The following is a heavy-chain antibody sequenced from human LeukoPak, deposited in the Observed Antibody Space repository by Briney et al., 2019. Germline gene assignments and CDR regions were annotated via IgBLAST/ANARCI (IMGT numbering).Heavy chain of an antibody. V-gene: IGHV1-2*02. CDR3: ARDRTSGYNWFDP. J-gene: IGHJ5*02. CDR2: INPNSGDT. D-gene: IGHD3-22*01. CDR1: GYTFTGYY. Sequence: ASVTVSFKASGYTFTGYYMHWVRQAPGQGLEWMGWINPNSGDTNYAQKFQGRVTMTRDTSISTAYMELSRLTSDDTAMYYCARDRTSGYNWFDPWGQGTLVTVSP.